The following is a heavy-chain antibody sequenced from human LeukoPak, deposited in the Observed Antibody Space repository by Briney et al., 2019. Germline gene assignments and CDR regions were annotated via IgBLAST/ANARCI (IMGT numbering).Heavy chain of an antibody. V-gene: IGHV3-33*01. Sequence: GGSLRLSCAASGFTLSSYGMHWVRQAPGKGLEWVAVIWYDGSDKYYADSVKGRFTISRDNSKNTLYLQMNSLRAEDTAVYYCATDQGIFWGQGTLVTVSS. CDR3: ATDQGIF. CDR1: GFTLSSYG. CDR2: IWYDGSDK. J-gene: IGHJ4*02.